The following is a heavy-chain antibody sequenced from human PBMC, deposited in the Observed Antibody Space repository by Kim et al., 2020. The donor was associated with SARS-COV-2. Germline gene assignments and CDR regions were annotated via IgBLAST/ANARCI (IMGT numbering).Heavy chain of an antibody. CDR2: IYYRGST. CDR1: GGSISSSSYY. Sequence: SETLSLTCTVSGGSISSSSYYWGWIRQPPGKGLEWIGSIYYRGSTYYNPSLKSRVTISVDTSKNQFSLKLSSATAADTAVYYCARHRRSYCSGGSSYLYVRGQETTVTVSS. J-gene: IGHJ6*02. D-gene: IGHD2-15*01. CDR3: ARHRRSYCSGGSSYLYV. V-gene: IGHV4-39*01.